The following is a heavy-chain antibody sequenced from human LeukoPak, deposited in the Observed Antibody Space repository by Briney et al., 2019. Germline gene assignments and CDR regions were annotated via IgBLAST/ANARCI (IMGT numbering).Heavy chain of an antibody. J-gene: IGHJ2*01. Sequence: PSETLSLTCTVSGGSISSSSYYWGWIRQPPGKGPEWIGSIYYSGSTYYNPSLKSRVTISVDTSKNQFSLKLSSVTAADTAVYFCARSTRLWYFDLWGRGTLVTVSS. V-gene: IGHV4-39*01. CDR1: GGSISSSSYY. CDR3: ARSTRLWYFDL. D-gene: IGHD2-2*01. CDR2: IYYSGST.